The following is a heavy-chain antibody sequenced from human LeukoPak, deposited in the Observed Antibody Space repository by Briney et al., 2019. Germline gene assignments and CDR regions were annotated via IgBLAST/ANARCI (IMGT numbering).Heavy chain of an antibody. V-gene: IGHV3-30*03. J-gene: IGHJ4*02. D-gene: IGHD5-24*01. CDR2: ISYDGSNK. Sequence: QPGGSLRLSCAASGFTFSSYGMHWVRQAPGKGLEWVAVISYDGSNKYYADSVKGRFTISRDNSKNTLYLQMNSLRAEDTAVYYCARDWGGGGYFFDYWGQGTLVTVSS. CDR1: GFTFSSYG. CDR3: ARDWGGGGYFFDY.